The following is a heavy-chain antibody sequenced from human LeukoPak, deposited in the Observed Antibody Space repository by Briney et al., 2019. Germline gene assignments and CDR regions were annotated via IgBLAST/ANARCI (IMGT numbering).Heavy chain of an antibody. J-gene: IGHJ4*02. D-gene: IGHD1-1*01. CDR1: GYIFTAYY. CDR2: VNPNGGGT. CDR3: ATGGAGTSGTAVDY. Sequence: GASVKVSFKASGYIFTAYYMHWVRQAPGQGLEWMGWVNPNGGGTNYAQNFQGRVTMTRDTSISTAYMEVSRLRSDDTAVYYCATGGAGTSGTAVDYWGQGTLVTVSS. V-gene: IGHV1-2*02.